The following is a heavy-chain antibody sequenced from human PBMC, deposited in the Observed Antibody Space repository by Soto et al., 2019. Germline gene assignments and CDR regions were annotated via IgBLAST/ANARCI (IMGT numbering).Heavy chain of an antibody. J-gene: IGHJ4*02. D-gene: IGHD1-1*01. CDR1: GFTFSSHW. CDR3: ARDNNWSYDY. V-gene: IGHV3-74*01. CDR2: IGPDGSST. Sequence: LRLSCAASGFTFSSHWMHWVRQAPGKGLEWVSHIGPDGSSTRDADSAQGRFTISRDNARNTLYLQMDSLRDEDTAVYYCARDNNWSYDYWGQGILVTVSS.